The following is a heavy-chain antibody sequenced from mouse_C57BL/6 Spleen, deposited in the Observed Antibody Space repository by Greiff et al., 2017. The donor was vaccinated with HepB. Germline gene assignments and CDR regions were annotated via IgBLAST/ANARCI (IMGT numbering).Heavy chain of an antibody. CDR1: GFTFSDYG. CDR3: ARQLTGTGFDY. CDR2: ISSGSSTI. D-gene: IGHD4-1*01. J-gene: IGHJ2*01. V-gene: IGHV5-17*01. Sequence: EVKLVESGGGLVKPGGSLKLSCAASGFTFSDYGMHWVRQAPEKGLEWVAYISSGSSTIYYADTVKGRFTISRDNAKNTLFLQMTSLRAEDTAMYYCARQLTGTGFDYWGQGTTLTVSS.